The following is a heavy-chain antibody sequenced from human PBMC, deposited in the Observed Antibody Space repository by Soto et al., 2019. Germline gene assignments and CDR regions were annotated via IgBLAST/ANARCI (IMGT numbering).Heavy chain of an antibody. D-gene: IGHD5-12*01. CDR3: ARGVLSGYEFFDY. CDR2: INHSGST. J-gene: IGHJ4*02. Sequence: SETLSLTCAVYGGSFRCYYLSWIRQPPGKGLEWIGEINHSGSTNYNPSLKSRVTISVDTSKNQFSLKLSSVTAADTAVYYCARGVLSGYEFFDYWGQGTLVTVSS. V-gene: IGHV4-34*01. CDR1: GGSFRCYY.